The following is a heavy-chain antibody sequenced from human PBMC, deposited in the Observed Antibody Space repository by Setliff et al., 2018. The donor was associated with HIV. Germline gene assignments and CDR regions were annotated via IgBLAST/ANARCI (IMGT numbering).Heavy chain of an antibody. CDR3: ASILFSSGWSKPIVGVDS. CDR2: ISSDGIYT. J-gene: IGHJ4*02. CDR1: GFSFSAYG. Sequence: GGSLRLSCAASGFSFSAYGMHWVRQTPGKGLVWVAHISSDGIYTDHADSVKGRFTISRDNSKNTLYLQMNSLRAEDTAVYYCASILFSSGWSKPIVGVDSWGQGRLVTVSS. V-gene: IGHV3-74*01. D-gene: IGHD6-19*01.